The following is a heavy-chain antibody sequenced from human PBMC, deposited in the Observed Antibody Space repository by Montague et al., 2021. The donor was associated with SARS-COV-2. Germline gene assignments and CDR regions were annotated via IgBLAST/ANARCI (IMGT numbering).Heavy chain of an antibody. V-gene: IGHV3-21*01. CDR2: ISTSSLYI. CDR3: ARALSASYSVGGDSFDI. Sequence: SLRLSCAASGFTFSKYSMNWVRQAPGKGLEWVSSISTSSLYIYYAASVKGRFTISRANAKNSLFLQMDSLRAEDTAVYHCARALSASYSVGGDSFDIWGQGTMVTVSS. J-gene: IGHJ3*02. D-gene: IGHD5/OR15-5a*01. CDR1: GFTFSKYS.